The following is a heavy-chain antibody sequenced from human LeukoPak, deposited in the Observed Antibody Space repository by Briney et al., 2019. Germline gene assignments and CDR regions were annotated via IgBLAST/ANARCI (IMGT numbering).Heavy chain of an antibody. V-gene: IGHV4-59*01. CDR3: AWRIVVVDNWFDP. Sequence: PETLSLTCTDSGGSPSSYYWSWIRQPPGRGLEWIGYIYYSGSTNYNPSLKSRVTISVDTSKNQFSLKLSSVTAAHTAVYYCAWRIVVVDNWFDPWGQGTLVTVSS. D-gene: IGHD3-22*01. CDR1: GGSPSSYY. CDR2: IYYSGST. J-gene: IGHJ5*02.